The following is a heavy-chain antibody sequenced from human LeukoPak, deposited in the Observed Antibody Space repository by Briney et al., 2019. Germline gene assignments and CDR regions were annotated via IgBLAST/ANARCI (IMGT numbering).Heavy chain of an antibody. D-gene: IGHD3-22*01. CDR3: ARDGYYYDSSGPWGIDV. Sequence: GGSLRLSCAASGFTFSSYSMNWVRQAPGKGLEWVSSISSSSSYIYYADSVKGRFTISRDNAKNSLYLQMNSLRAEDTAVYYCARDGYYYDSSGPWGIDVWGQGTTVTVSS. CDR1: GFTFSSYS. V-gene: IGHV3-21*01. CDR2: ISSSSSYI. J-gene: IGHJ6*02.